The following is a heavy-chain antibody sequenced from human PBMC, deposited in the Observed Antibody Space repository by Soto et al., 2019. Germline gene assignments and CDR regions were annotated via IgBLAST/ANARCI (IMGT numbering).Heavy chain of an antibody. J-gene: IGHJ5*01. V-gene: IGHV4-4*02. CDR1: GGSVRAPDW. CDR3: ARVRQGCSANNCYFDP. CDR2: VHISGHS. D-gene: IGHD1-1*01. Sequence: TLSLTCTLSGGSVRAPDWWNWVRQSPDKGLEWIAEVHISGHSNYNPSLRSRVSVSIDSSKNQFYLNLNSVTAADTAIYYCARVRQGCSANNCYFDPWGQGTLVTVSS.